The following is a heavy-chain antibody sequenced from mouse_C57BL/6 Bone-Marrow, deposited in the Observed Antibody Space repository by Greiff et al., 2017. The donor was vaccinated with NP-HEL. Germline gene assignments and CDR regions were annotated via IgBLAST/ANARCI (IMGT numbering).Heavy chain of an antibody. CDR3: AKEGGLRRRTYAMDY. V-gene: IGHV5-16*01. J-gene: IGHJ4*01. CDR2: INYDGSST. D-gene: IGHD2-4*01. CDR1: GFTFSDYS. Sequence: EVKLVESEGGLVQPGSSMKLSCTASGFTFSDYSMAWVRQVPEKGLEWVANINYDGSSTYYLDSLKSRFIISRDNATTILYMQMSSLKSEDTATYYCAKEGGLRRRTYAMDYGGQGTSVTGSS.